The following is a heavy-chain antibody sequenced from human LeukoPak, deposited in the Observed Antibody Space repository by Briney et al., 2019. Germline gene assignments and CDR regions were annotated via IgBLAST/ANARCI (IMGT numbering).Heavy chain of an antibody. J-gene: IGHJ6*03. CDR2: IYYSGST. CDR1: GGSISSYY. D-gene: IGHD3-10*01. V-gene: IGHV4-59*01. Sequence: SETLSLTCTVSGGSISSYYWSWIRQPPGKGLEWIGYIYYSGSTNYNPSLKSRVTISVDTSKNQFSLKLSSVTAADTAVYYCARSTMVRVLYYYYYYMDVWGKGTTVTISS. CDR3: ARSTMVRVLYYYYYYMDV.